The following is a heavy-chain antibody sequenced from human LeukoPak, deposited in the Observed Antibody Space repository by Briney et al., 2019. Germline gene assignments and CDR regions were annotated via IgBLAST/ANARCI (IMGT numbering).Heavy chain of an antibody. Sequence: GGSLRLSCAASGFTFSSYSMNWVRQAPGKGLELVSYISSSSSTIYYADSVKGRFTISRDNAKNSLYLQMNSLRAEDTAVYYCARDRGAYCGGDCYSFGYWGQGTLVTVSS. CDR2: ISSSSSTI. CDR3: ARDRGAYCGGDCYSFGY. D-gene: IGHD2-21*01. CDR1: GFTFSSYS. J-gene: IGHJ4*02. V-gene: IGHV3-48*04.